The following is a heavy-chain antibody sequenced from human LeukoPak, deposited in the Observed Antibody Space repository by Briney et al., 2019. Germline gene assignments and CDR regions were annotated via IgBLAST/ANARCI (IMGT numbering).Heavy chain of an antibody. J-gene: IGHJ3*02. CDR3: ATKEDYYDSSGYAFDI. V-gene: IGHV3-21*01. CDR2: ISSSSSYI. CDR1: GFTFSSYS. Sequence: GGSLRLYCAASGFTFSSYSMNWVRQAPGNVLEWVSSISSSSSYIYYADSVKGRFTISRDNAKNSLYLQMNSLRAEDTAVYYCATKEDYYDSSGYAFDIWGQGTMVTVSS. D-gene: IGHD3-22*01.